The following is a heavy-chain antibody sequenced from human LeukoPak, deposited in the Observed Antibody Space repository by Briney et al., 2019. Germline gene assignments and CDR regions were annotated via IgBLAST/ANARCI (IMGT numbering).Heavy chain of an antibody. V-gene: IGHV1-69*05. CDR2: IIPIFGTA. CDR1: GGTFRSYA. CDR3: AGRYNWNYDWFDP. D-gene: IGHD1-7*01. Sequence: SVKVSCKASGGTFRSYAISWVRQAPGQGLEWMGRIIPIFGTANYAQKFQGRVTVTTDESTSTAYMELSSLRSEDTAVYYCAGRYNWNYDWFDPWGQGTLVTVSS. J-gene: IGHJ5*02.